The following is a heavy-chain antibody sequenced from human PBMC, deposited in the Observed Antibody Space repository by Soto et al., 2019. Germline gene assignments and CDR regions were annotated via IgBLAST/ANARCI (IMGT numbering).Heavy chain of an antibody. CDR2: IYYSGST. V-gene: IGHV4-31*03. J-gene: IGHJ4*02. Sequence: QVQLQESGPGLVKPSQTLSLTCTVSGGSISSGGYYWSWIRQHPGKGLEWIGYIYYSGSTYYNPSLKRRVTISVHTSKNQFSLKLSSVTAADTAVYYCARGRPSTLGIAAAGTVDYWGQGTLVTVSS. CDR3: ARGRPSTLGIAAAGTVDY. D-gene: IGHD6-13*01. CDR1: GGSISSGGYY.